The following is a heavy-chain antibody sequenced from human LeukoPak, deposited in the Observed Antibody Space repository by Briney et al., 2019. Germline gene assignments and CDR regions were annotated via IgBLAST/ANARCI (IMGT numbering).Heavy chain of an antibody. D-gene: IGHD6-13*01. CDR2: IWYDGSNK. V-gene: IGHV3-33*01. Sequence: PGGSLRLSCAASGFTFSSYGMHWVRQAPGKGLEWVAVIWYDGSNKYYADSVKGRFTISRDNSKNTLYLQMNSLRAEDTAVYYCARGTAAGDYWGQGTLVTVSS. CDR3: ARGTAAGDY. J-gene: IGHJ4*02. CDR1: GFTFSSYG.